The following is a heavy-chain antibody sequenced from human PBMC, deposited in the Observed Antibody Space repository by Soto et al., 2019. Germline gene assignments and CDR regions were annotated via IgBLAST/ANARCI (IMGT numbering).Heavy chain of an antibody. Sequence: ASVKVSCKASGYTFTSYAMHWVRQAPGQRLEWMGWINAGNGNTKYSQKFQGRVTITRDTSASTAYMELSSLRSEDTAVYYCARDKGGSSSWYPSNLDYWGQGTLVTVSS. V-gene: IGHV1-3*01. CDR1: GYTFTSYA. CDR3: ARDKGGSSSWYPSNLDY. CDR2: INAGNGNT. D-gene: IGHD6-13*01. J-gene: IGHJ4*02.